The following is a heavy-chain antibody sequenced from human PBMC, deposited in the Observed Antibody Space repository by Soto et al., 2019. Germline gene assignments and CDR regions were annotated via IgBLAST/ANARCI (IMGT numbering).Heavy chain of an antibody. CDR3: ARASTAARVRYYGMDV. CDR2: IIPIFGTA. V-gene: IGHV1-69*06. D-gene: IGHD6-25*01. J-gene: IGHJ6*02. Sequence: GASVKVSCKASGGTFSSYAISWVRQAPGQGLEWMGGIIPIFGTANYAQKFQGRVTITADKSTSTAYMELSSLRSEDTAVYYCARASTAARVRYYGMDVWGQGTTVTVSS. CDR1: GGTFSSYA.